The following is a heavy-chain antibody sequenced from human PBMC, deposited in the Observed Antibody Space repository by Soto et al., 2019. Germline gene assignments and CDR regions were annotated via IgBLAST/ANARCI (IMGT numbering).Heavy chain of an antibody. CDR3: AIWESYYYVSRGYLRYYYRMDV. D-gene: IGHD3-22*01. CDR1: GFTFSSYG. Sequence: QVQLVESGGGVVQPGRSLRLSCAASGFTFSSYGMHWVRQAPGKGLEWVAVISYDGSNKYYADSVKGRFTISRDNSKKTLYLQTNYLRAEDTGVDYCAIWESYYYVSRGYLRYYYRMDVWGQGTTVTVSS. V-gene: IGHV3-30*03. CDR2: ISYDGSNK. J-gene: IGHJ6*02.